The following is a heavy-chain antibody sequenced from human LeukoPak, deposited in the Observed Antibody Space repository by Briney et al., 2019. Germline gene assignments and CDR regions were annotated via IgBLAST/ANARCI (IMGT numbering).Heavy chain of an antibody. CDR2: IYYSGST. V-gene: IGHV4-59*01. CDR1: GGSISSYY. CDR3: ARDRRDGMDV. J-gene: IGHJ6*02. Sequence: PSETLSLTCTVSGGSISSYYWSWLRQPPGKGLEWIGYIYYSGSTNYNPSLKSRVTISVDTSKNQFSLKLSSVTAADTAVYYCARDRRDGMDVWGQGTTVTVSS.